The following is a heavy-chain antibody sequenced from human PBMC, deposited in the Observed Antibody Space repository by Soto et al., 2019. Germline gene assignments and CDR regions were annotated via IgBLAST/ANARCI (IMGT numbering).Heavy chain of an antibody. CDR1: GFTFRTYA. D-gene: IGHD6-19*01. CDR2: MSNSGDET. J-gene: IGHJ4*02. V-gene: IGHV3-23*01. Sequence: GGSLRLSCAASGFTFRTYAMGWVRQAPGKGLEWVSVMSNSGDETYYADSVKGRFTISRDNFQNTLYLQLSSLRADDTAVYYCAQDAERTSGWYYFDFWGQGTVVTVSS. CDR3: AQDAERTSGWYYFDF.